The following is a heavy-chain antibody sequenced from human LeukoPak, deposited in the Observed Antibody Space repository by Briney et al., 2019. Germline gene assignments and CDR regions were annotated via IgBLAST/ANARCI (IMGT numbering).Heavy chain of an antibody. D-gene: IGHD1-1*01. V-gene: IGHV4-59*12. CDR1: GGSISSYY. CDR3: ARSPGIWNEYGRLEY. Sequence: SSETLSLTCTVSGGSISSYYWSWIRQPPGKGLEWIGYIYYSGSTNYNPSLKSRVTISVDTSKNQFSLKLSSVTAADTAVYYCARSPGIWNEYGRLEYWGQGALVTVSS. J-gene: IGHJ4*02. CDR2: IYYSGST.